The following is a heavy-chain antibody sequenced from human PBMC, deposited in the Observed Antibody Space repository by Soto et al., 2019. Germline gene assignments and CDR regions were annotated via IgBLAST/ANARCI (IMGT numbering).Heavy chain of an antibody. CDR1: GGSFSGYY. D-gene: IGHD6-19*01. V-gene: IGHV4-34*01. CDR2: INHSGST. J-gene: IGHJ6*02. CDR3: ARDSIAVAGTRMDV. Sequence: QVQLQQWGAGLLKPSETLSLTCAVYGGSFSGYYWSWIRQPPEKGLEWIGEINHSGSTNYNPSLKSRVTISVDTSKNQFSLKLRSVTAADTAVYYCARDSIAVAGTRMDVWGQGTTVTVSS.